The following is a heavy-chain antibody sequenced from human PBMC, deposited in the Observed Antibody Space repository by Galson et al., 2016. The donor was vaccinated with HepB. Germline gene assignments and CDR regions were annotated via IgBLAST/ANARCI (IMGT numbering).Heavy chain of an antibody. CDR2: SYWDDDK. V-gene: IGHV2-5*02. CDR1: GFSLSTRGVG. Sequence: PALVKPTQTLTLTCTVSGFSLSTRGVGVGWIRQPPGKALEWLAMSYWDDDKRYSPSLKSRLTVTRDTSNNQVVLTMTNMDPVDTATYYCARSDYGSGLYYFDYWGQGTLVTVSS. D-gene: IGHD3-10*01. J-gene: IGHJ4*02. CDR3: ARSDYGSGLYYFDY.